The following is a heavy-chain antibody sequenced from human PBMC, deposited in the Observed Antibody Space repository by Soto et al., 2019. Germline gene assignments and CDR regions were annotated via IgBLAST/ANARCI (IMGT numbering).Heavy chain of an antibody. J-gene: IGHJ4*02. Sequence: SGPTLVNPTQTLTLTCTLSGFSLSSLSTSGVGVGWIRQPPGKALEWLALIYWNDDKRYSPSLNSRLTITNDTSNNQVVLTITNMDPVDTATYYCAHSERQLVPAYWGQGPLVTVSS. CDR1: GFSLSSLSTSGVG. V-gene: IGHV2-5*01. D-gene: IGHD6-6*01. CDR2: IYWNDDK. CDR3: AHSERQLVPAY.